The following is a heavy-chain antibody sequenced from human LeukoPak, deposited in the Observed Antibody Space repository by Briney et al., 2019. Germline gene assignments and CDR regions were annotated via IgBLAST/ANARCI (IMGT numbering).Heavy chain of an antibody. CDR3: ARDRVNEYSYYGMDV. CDR1: GFTFSSYA. V-gene: IGHV3-30-3*01. Sequence: GGYLRLSCAASGFTFSSYAMQWVRQAPGKGLEWVAVISYDGSNKYYADSVKGRFTISRDNSKNTLYLQMNSLRAEDTAVYYCARDRVNEYSYYGMDVWGQGTTVTVSS. CDR2: ISYDGSNK. J-gene: IGHJ6*02. D-gene: IGHD3-10*01.